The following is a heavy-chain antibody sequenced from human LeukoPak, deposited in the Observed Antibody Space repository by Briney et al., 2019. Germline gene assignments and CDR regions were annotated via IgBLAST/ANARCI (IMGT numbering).Heavy chain of an antibody. CDR3: ATGVSSSSGYNWFDP. Sequence: ATAKISCKVSGYTFTDYYMHWVQQAPGKGLEWMGLVDPEDGETIYAEKFQGRVTITADTSTDTAYMELSSLRSEDTAVYYCATGVSSSSGYNWFDPWGQGTLVTVSS. J-gene: IGHJ5*02. D-gene: IGHD6-6*01. CDR2: VDPEDGET. V-gene: IGHV1-69-2*01. CDR1: GYTFTDYY.